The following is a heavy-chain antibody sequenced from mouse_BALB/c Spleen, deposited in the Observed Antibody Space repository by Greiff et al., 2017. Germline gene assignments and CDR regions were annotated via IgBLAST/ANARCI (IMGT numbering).Heavy chain of an antibody. CDR3: ARAYYYYLYYAMDY. D-gene: IGHD2-4*01. Sequence: EVMLVESGGGLVKPGGSLKLSCAASGFTFSSYAMSWVRQSPEKRLEWVAEISSGGSYTYYPDNVTGRFTISRDNAKNTLYLEMSSLRSEDTAMYYCARAYYYYLYYAMDYWGQGTSVTVSS. CDR2: ISSGGSYT. CDR1: GFTFSSYA. J-gene: IGHJ4*01. V-gene: IGHV5-9-4*01.